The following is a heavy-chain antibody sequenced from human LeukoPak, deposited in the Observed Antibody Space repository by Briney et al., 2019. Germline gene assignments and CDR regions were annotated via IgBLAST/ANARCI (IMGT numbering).Heavy chain of an antibody. J-gene: IGHJ4*02. CDR1: GGSFSGYY. CDR3: AREKGSSWYVDY. D-gene: IGHD6-13*01. CDR2: INHSGST. Sequence: SETLSLTCAVYGGSFSGYYWSWIRQPPGKGLEWIGEINHSGSTNYNPSLKSRVTISVDTSKNQFSLKLSSVTAADTAMYYCAREKGSSWYVDYWGQGTLVTVSS. V-gene: IGHV4-34*01.